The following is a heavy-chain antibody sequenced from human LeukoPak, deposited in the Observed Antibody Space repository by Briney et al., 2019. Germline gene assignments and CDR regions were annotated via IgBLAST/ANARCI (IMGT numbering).Heavy chain of an antibody. CDR1: GFTFSSYW. CDR2: IKQDGSEK. Sequence: GGSLRPSCAASGFTFSSYWMSWVRQAPGKGLEWVANIKQDGSEKYYVDSVKGRFTISRDNAKNSLYLQMNSLRAEDTAVYYCARDSSSWWYYFDYWGQGTLVTVSS. D-gene: IGHD6-13*01. J-gene: IGHJ4*02. V-gene: IGHV3-7*01. CDR3: ARDSSSWWYYFDY.